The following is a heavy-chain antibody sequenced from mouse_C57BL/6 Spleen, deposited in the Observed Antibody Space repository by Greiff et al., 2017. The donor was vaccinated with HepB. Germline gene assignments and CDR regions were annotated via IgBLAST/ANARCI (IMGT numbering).Heavy chain of an antibody. CDR3: ARSGTTVEARDWYFDV. CDR1: GYTFTSYW. D-gene: IGHD1-1*01. Sequence: QVQLQQPGAELVKPGASVKLSCKASGYTFTSYWMHWVKQRPGQGLEGIGMIQRNSGSTNYNEKFKSKATLTVDKSSSTAYMQLSSLTSEDSAVYYCARSGTTVEARDWYFDVWGTGTTVTVAS. J-gene: IGHJ1*03. CDR2: IQRNSGST. V-gene: IGHV1-64*01.